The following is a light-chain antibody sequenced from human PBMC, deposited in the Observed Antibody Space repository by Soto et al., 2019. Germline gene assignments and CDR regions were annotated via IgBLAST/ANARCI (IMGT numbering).Light chain of an antibody. J-gene: IGKJ1*01. CDR1: QSVSSSY. CDR2: GAS. Sequence: EIVLTQSPGTLSLSPGERATLSCRASQSVSSSYLAWYQQKPGQAPRLLIYGASSRATGIPDRFSGSGSGTDFTLTISRLEPEDFAVYYCQQYGSSRVFGQGTKVEIQ. V-gene: IGKV3-20*01. CDR3: QQYGSSRV.